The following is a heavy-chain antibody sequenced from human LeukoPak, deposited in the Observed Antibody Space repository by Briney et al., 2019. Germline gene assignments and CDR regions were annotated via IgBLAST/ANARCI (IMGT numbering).Heavy chain of an antibody. CDR2: IYYSGST. CDR3: ARYCSGGSCYPPSGNWFDP. D-gene: IGHD2-15*01. Sequence: SETLSLTCTVSGGSISSGGYYWSWIRQHPGKGLEWIGYIYYSGSTYYNPSLKSRVTISVDTSKNQFSLKLSSVTAADTAVYYCARYCSGGSCYPPSGNWFDPWGQGTLVTVSS. CDR1: GGSISSGGYY. J-gene: IGHJ5*02. V-gene: IGHV4-31*03.